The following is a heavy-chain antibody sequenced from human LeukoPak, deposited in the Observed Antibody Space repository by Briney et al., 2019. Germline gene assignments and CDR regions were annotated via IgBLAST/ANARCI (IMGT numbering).Heavy chain of an antibody. Sequence: SVKGRFTISRDNSKNTIYLQMNSLRAEDTAVYYCAKDLRSRTAAAGAPDYWGQGTLVTVSS. CDR3: AKDLRSRTAAAGAPDY. V-gene: IGHV3-30*02. J-gene: IGHJ4*02. D-gene: IGHD6-13*01.